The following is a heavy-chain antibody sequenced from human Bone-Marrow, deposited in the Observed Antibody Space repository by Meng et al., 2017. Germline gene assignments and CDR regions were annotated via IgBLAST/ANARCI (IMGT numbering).Heavy chain of an antibody. CDR3: ARAIATRPDVFDY. CDR2: ISYSGST. Sequence: VQLQESGPGLVKPSETLSLPCTVSSGSINSYFCSWIRQPPGKGPEWIGYISYSGSTNYNPSLKSRVTISVDTSKNQFSLKLSSVTAADTAVYYCARAIATRPDVFDYWGQGTLVTVSS. CDR1: SGSINSYF. V-gene: IGHV4-59*01. J-gene: IGHJ4*02. D-gene: IGHD6-6*01.